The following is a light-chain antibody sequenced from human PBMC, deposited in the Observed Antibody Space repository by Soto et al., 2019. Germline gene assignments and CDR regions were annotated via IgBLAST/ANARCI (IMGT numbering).Light chain of an antibody. CDR3: GTWDSSLSAGV. V-gene: IGLV1-51*01. CDR1: SSNIGNNY. CDR2: DNN. Sequence: QSVLTQTPSVSAAPGQKVTISCAGSSSNIGNNYVSWYQQLPGTAPKLLTYDNNKRPSGIPDRFSGSKSGTSATLGITGLQTGDEADYYCGTWDSSLSAGVFGGGTKVTVL. J-gene: IGLJ2*01.